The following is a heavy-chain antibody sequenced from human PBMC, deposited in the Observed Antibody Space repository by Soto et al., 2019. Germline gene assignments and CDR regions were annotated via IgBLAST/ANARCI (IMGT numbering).Heavy chain of an antibody. CDR3: WRWQSSGGSWYDS. D-gene: IGHD2-15*01. J-gene: IGHJ5*01. CDR1: GFAFNDFA. CDR2: ISTNGVGT. V-gene: IGHV3-64D*08. Sequence: EVQLVESGGGLVQPGGSLRLSCSASGFAFNDFAMHWVRQAPGRGLEYVSAISTNGVGTYYADSVKGRFTISRDNSKTTLYLQMISLQTKKTAAYYCWRWQSSGGSWYDSWGQGNLSPSPQ.